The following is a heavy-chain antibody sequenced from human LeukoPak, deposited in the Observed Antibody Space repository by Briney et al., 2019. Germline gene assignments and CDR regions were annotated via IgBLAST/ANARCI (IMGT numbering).Heavy chain of an antibody. V-gene: IGHV5-51*01. J-gene: IGHJ4*02. CDR2: IYPGDSDT. D-gene: IGHD3-3*01. Sequence: GESLQISFKGSGYSFTTNWIGWVRQLPGKGLEWMGIIYPGDSDTRYSPSFQGQVTISADKSISAAYLQWSSLKASDTAMYYCARLYGVRFDSWGQGNLVSVSS. CDR3: ARLYGVRFDS. CDR1: GYSFTTNW.